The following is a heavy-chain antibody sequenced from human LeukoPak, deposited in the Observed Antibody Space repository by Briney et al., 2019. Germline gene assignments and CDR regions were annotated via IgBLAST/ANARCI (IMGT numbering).Heavy chain of an antibody. V-gene: IGHV1-2*02. Sequence: ASVKVSCKASGYTFTGYYMHWVRQAPGQGLEWMGWINPNSGGTNYAQKFLGRVTMTRDTSISTAYMELSRLRSDDTAVYYCARDSKGIAAAGTPPYNWFDPWGQGTLVTVSS. CDR2: INPNSGGT. CDR1: GYTFTGYY. CDR3: ARDSKGIAAAGTPPYNWFDP. J-gene: IGHJ5*02. D-gene: IGHD6-13*01.